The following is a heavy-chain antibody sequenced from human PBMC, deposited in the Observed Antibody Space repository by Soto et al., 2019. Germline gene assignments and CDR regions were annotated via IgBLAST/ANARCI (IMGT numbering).Heavy chain of an antibody. CDR2: IYYSGST. Sequence: SETLSLTCTVSGGSISSGGYYWSWIRQHPGKGLEWIGYIYYSGSTYYNQSLKSRVTISVDTSKNQFSLKLCSVPAADSAVYYCARVSSRVAGLYYYYGMNVWGQGTTVTVSS. D-gene: IGHD6-19*01. J-gene: IGHJ6*02. V-gene: IGHV4-31*03. CDR3: ARVSSRVAGLYYYYGMNV. CDR1: GGSISSGGYY.